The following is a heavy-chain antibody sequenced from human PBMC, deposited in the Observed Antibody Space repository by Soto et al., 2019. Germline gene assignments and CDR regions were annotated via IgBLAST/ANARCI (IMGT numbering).Heavy chain of an antibody. Sequence: GGSLRLSCAASGFTFSDYYMSWIRQAPGKGLEWVSYISSSGSTIYYADSVKGRFTISRDNAKNSLYLQMNSLRAEDTAVYYCARDHRVAVTTSYFDYWGQGTLVTVSS. D-gene: IGHD4-17*01. V-gene: IGHV3-11*01. CDR1: GFTFSDYY. J-gene: IGHJ4*02. CDR3: ARDHRVAVTTSYFDY. CDR2: ISSSGSTI.